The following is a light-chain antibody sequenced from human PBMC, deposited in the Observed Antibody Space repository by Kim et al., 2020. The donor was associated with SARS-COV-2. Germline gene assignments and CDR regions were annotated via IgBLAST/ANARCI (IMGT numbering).Light chain of an antibody. J-gene: IGLJ3*02. Sequence: GQSITISCTGTSSDVGGYNLVSWYQQHPGKAPKLMIYEVSKWPSGASNRFSGSKSGNTASLTISGLQAEDEADYYCCSYAGSFTWVFGGGTQLTVL. CDR3: CSYAGSFTWV. V-gene: IGLV2-23*02. CDR2: EVS. CDR1: SSDVGGYNL.